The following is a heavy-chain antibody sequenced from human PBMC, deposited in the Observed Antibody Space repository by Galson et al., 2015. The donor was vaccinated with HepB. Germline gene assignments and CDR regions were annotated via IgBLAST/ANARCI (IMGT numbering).Heavy chain of an antibody. J-gene: IGHJ4*02. CDR1: GFTFSSYW. Sequence: SLRLSCAASGFTFSSYWMSWVRQAPGKGLEWVANIKEDGSEKNYVDSVKGRFTISRDNAKNSLYLQMNSLRAEDTAVYYCARSILRARHFDYWGQGTLLTVSS. CDR2: IKEDGSEK. CDR3: ARSILRARHFDY. D-gene: IGHD1-26*01. V-gene: IGHV3-7*01.